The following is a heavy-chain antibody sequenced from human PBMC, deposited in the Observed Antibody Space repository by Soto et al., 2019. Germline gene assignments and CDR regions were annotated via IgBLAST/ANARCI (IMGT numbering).Heavy chain of an antibody. J-gene: IGHJ3*02. Sequence: SETLSLTCTVSGGSISSGGDYWSWIRQHPGKGLEWIGYIYYSGSTYYNPSLKSRVTISADTSKNQFSLKLSSVTAADTAVYYCARDPGAYYYDSNGAFDIWGRGTMVTVS. D-gene: IGHD3-22*01. CDR1: GGSISSGGDY. V-gene: IGHV4-31*03. CDR2: IYYSGST. CDR3: ARDPGAYYYDSNGAFDI.